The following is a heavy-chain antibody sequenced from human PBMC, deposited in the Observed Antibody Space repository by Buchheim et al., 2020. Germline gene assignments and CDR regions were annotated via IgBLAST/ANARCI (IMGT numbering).Heavy chain of an antibody. Sequence: EVQLVESGGGLVKPGGSLRLSCAASGFTFSTYSMNWVRQAPGKGLEWVSSISSSSSYIYYADSVKGRFTISRDNAKNSLYLEKNSLEAEDKAVYYCARSTVTKNNWFDPWGQGTL. CDR1: GFTFSTYS. D-gene: IGHD4-17*01. J-gene: IGHJ5*02. V-gene: IGHV3-21*01. CDR2: ISSSSSYI. CDR3: ARSTVTKNNWFDP.